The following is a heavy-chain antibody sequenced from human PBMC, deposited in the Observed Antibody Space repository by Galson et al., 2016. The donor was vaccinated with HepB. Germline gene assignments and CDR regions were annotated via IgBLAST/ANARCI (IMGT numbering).Heavy chain of an antibody. CDR3: AKERRRAVPGLDH. J-gene: IGHJ4*02. Sequence: SLRLSCAASGFTFSSYPMTWVRQAPGKGLEWISTISGVEGTTYYADSVEGRFTISRDNSKNTLYLQMNSLTVEDTAVYYCAKERRRAVPGLDHWGQGALRTVS. CDR1: GFTFSSYP. V-gene: IGHV3-23*01. CDR2: ISGVEGTT. D-gene: IGHD6-19*01.